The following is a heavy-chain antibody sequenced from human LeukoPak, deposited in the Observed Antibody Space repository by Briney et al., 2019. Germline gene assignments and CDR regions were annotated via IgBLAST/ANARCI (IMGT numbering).Heavy chain of an antibody. Sequence: SVKVSCTAYGGTFSSYAISWVRQAPGQGLEWMGGIIPIFGTANYAQKFQGRVTITADESTSTAYMELRSLRSDDTAVYYCARARAVAGTIDYFDYWGQGTLVTVST. D-gene: IGHD6-19*01. CDR2: IIPIFGTA. CDR1: GGTFSSYA. V-gene: IGHV1-69*13. CDR3: ARARAVAGTIDYFDY. J-gene: IGHJ4*02.